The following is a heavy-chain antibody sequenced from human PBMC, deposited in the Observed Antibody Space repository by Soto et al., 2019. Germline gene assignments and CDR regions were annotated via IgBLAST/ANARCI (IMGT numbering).Heavy chain of an antibody. Sequence: QLQLQESGPGLVKPSETLSLPCPVSGGSIRSSSYWGWIRQPPGKGLEWIGSIYSIGSTYYNPSLKSRVTISVDTSKNQFSLKLGSVTAADTSVYYCRRSSRYSTDVWGQGTTVTVSS. V-gene: IGHV4-39*01. CDR2: IYSIGST. D-gene: IGHD6-13*01. CDR3: RRSSRYSTDV. J-gene: IGHJ6*02. CDR1: GGSIRSSSY.